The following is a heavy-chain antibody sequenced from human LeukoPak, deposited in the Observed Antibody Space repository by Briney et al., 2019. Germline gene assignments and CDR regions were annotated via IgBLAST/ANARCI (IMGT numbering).Heavy chain of an antibody. Sequence: SVKGRFIISRDNAKDSLYLQMNSLRAEDTAVYYCAGSSLYNWFDPWGQGTLVTVSS. CDR3: AGSSLYNWFDP. J-gene: IGHJ5*02. D-gene: IGHD2-15*01. V-gene: IGHV3-21*06.